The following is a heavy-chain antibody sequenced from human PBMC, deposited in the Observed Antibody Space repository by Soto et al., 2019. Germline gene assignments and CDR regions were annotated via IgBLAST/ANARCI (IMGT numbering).Heavy chain of an antibody. Sequence: EVHLLESGGGLVQPGGSLRLSCAASGFAFSDYAMTWVRQAPGKGLEWVSDISDGDGATHYADSVKGRFTISRDDSKNTIYLQMDSLRAEDAAVYYCAKGRTFFDFWGQGTLVTVSS. CDR3: AKGRTFFDF. CDR1: GFAFSDYA. J-gene: IGHJ4*02. V-gene: IGHV3-23*01. D-gene: IGHD3-16*01. CDR2: ISDGDGAT.